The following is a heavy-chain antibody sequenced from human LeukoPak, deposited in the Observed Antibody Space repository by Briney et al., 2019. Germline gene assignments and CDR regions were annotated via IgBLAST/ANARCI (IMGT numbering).Heavy chain of an antibody. CDR1: GGSISSSSYY. V-gene: IGHV4-39*01. Sequence: PSETLSLTCTVSGGSISSSSYYWGWIRQPPGKGLEWIGSIYYSGSTYYNPSLKSRVTISVDTSKNQFSLKLSSVTAADTAVYYCARHKTAAHPFDYWGQGTLVTVSS. CDR3: ARHKTAAHPFDY. D-gene: IGHD2-2*01. J-gene: IGHJ4*02. CDR2: IYYSGST.